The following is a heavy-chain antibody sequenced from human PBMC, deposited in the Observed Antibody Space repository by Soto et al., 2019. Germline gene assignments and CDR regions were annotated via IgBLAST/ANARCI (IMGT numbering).Heavy chain of an antibody. D-gene: IGHD6-13*01. CDR2: IYYSGST. J-gene: IGHJ6*03. Sequence: QVQLQESGPGLVKPSETLSLTCTVSGGSISSYYWSWIRQPPGKGLEWIGYIYYSGSTNYNPSLKSRVTLSVDTSKNQFSLKLSSVTAADTAVYYCARGAAAGTFYYYYYMDVWGKGTTVTVSS. CDR3: ARGAAAGTFYYYYYMDV. V-gene: IGHV4-59*01. CDR1: GGSISSYY.